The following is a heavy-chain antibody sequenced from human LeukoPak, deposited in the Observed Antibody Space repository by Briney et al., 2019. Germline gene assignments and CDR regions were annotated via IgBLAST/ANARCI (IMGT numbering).Heavy chain of an antibody. CDR1: GFTFSSYS. CDR2: ISSSSSYI. V-gene: IGHV3-21*01. CDR3: ARALSYYDSSGYPY. D-gene: IGHD3-22*01. Sequence: GSLRLSXAASGFTFSSYSMNWVLQAPGKGPEWVSSISSSSSYIYYADSVKGRFTISRDNAKNSLYLQMNSLRAEDTAVYYCARALSYYDSSGYPYWGQGTLVTVSS. J-gene: IGHJ4*02.